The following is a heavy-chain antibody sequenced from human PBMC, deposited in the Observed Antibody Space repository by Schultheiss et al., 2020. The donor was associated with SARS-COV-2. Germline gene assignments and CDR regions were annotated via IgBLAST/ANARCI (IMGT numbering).Heavy chain of an antibody. CDR2: IYYSGST. D-gene: IGHD2-2*01. V-gene: IGHV4-61*01. CDR1: GGSVSSGSYY. Sequence: SETLSLTCTVSGGSVSSGSYYWSWIRQPPGKGLEWIGYIYYSGSTNYNPSLKSRVTISVDTSKNQFSLKLSSVTAADTAVYYCARWYGWSSTSFWFDPWGQGTLVTVSS. CDR3: ARWYGWSSTSFWFDP. J-gene: IGHJ5*02.